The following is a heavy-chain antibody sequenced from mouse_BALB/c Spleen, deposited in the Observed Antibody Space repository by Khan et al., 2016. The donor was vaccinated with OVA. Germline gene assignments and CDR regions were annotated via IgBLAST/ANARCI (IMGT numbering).Heavy chain of an antibody. CDR3: ARRGLYGLFAY. CDR1: GYTFTTYW. D-gene: IGHD2-10*02. J-gene: IGHJ3*01. V-gene: IGHV1-7*01. CDR2: INPSTGYT. Sequence: QVQLQQPGAELAKPGASVKMSCTASGYTFTTYWIHWIKQRPGQGLEWIGYINPSTGYTEYNKNFKGKATLTADDSSSTAYMQLNSLTSADSAVXYCARRGLYGLFAYWGQGTLVTVSA.